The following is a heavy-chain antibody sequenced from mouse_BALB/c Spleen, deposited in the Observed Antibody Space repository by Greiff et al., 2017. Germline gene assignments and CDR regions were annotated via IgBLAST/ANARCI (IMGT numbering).Heavy chain of an antibody. Sequence: EVKLVESGGDLVKPGGSLKLSCAASGFTFSSYCMSWVRQTPDKRLEWVATISSGGSYTYYPDSVKGRFTISRDNAKNTLYLQMSSLKSEDTAMYYCARGGYEQAWLAYWGQGTLVTVSA. D-gene: IGHD2-14*01. V-gene: IGHV5-6*02. CDR3: ARGGYEQAWLAY. J-gene: IGHJ3*01. CDR1: GFTFSSYC. CDR2: ISSGGSYT.